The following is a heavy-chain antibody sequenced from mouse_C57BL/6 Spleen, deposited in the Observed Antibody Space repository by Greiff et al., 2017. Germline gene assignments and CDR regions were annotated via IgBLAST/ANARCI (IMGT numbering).Heavy chain of an antibody. CDR1: GYTFTTYP. CDR2: FHPYNDDT. V-gene: IGHV1-47*01. D-gene: IGHD1-1*01. Sequence: VQLVESGAELVKPGASVKMSCKASGYTFTTYPIEWMKQNHGKSLEWIGNFHPYNDDTKYNEKFKGKATLTVEKSSSTVYLELSRLTSDDSAVYYCAICTTVVAPAMDYWGQGTSVTVSS. J-gene: IGHJ4*01. CDR3: AICTTVVAPAMDY.